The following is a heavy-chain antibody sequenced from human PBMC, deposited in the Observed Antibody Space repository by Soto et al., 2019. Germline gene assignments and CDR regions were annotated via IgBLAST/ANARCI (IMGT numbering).Heavy chain of an antibody. D-gene: IGHD2-8*01. CDR2: NIPSFGTA. Sequence: SVKVSCKASGGTFSSYAISGARQAPGQGLEWMGGNIPSFGTANYAQKCQGRVTITADESTSAAYMELSSLRSEDTAVYYCARGPEVSGYFDYWGQGTVVTVSS. CDR1: GGTFSSYA. CDR3: ARGPEVSGYFDY. J-gene: IGHJ4*02. V-gene: IGHV1-69*13.